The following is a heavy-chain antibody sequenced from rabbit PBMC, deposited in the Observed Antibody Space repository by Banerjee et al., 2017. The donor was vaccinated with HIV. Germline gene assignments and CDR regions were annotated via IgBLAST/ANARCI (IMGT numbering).Heavy chain of an antibody. V-gene: IGHV1S45*01. CDR2: IDSVIDKT. D-gene: IGHD1-1*01. J-gene: IGHJ4*01. CDR1: GFSFSNKCV. Sequence: QEQLEESGGDLVKPEGSLTLTCTASGFSFSNKCVMCWVRQAPGKGLEMIACIDSVIDKTYYASWAKGRFTISKASSTTVTLQMTSLTAADTATYFCARALGKYASGSGDDLWGPGTLVTVS. CDR3: ARALGKYASGSGDDL.